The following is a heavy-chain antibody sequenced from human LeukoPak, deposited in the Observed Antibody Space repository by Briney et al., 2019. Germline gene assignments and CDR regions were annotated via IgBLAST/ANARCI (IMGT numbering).Heavy chain of an antibody. Sequence: GGSLRLSCVVSGFSFSNYWMHWVRQAPGKGLEWVATMSYDGSKIYYAESVKGRFTISRDTSKSTLSLQMNSLRVDDTAVYYCAKGRGSWPCYFDYWGQGALVTVSS. J-gene: IGHJ4*02. CDR3: AKGRGSWPCYFDY. V-gene: IGHV3-30*18. D-gene: IGHD6-13*01. CDR1: GFSFSNYW. CDR2: MSYDGSKI.